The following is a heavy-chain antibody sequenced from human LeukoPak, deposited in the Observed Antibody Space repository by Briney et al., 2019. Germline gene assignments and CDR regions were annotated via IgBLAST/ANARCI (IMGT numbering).Heavy chain of an antibody. Sequence: SGGSLRLYCAASGLTFTSHGFHWVRQAPGRGLEWLTFISLDGSRKSYADSVKGRFTFSRDDSKNTLYLEMNSLRAEDTATYYCARDRAVSWLDSWGLGTLVTVSS. CDR2: ISLDGSRK. V-gene: IGHV3-33*05. J-gene: IGHJ5*01. CDR1: GLTFTSHG. CDR3: ARDRAVSWLDS. D-gene: IGHD3-10*01.